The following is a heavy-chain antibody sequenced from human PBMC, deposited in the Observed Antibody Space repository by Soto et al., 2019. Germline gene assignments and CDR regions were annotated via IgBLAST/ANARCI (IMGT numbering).Heavy chain of an antibody. J-gene: IGHJ6*02. V-gene: IGHV1-69*01. CDR3: ARTVLRYFDRYYYYGMDV. D-gene: IGHD3-9*01. CDR2: IIPIFGTA. CDR1: GGTFSSYA. Sequence: QVQLVQSGAEVKKPGSSVKVSCKASGGTFSSYAISWVRQAPGQGLEWMGGIIPIFGTANYAQKFPGRVTISADECTSTAYMELSSLRSEDTAVYYCARTVLRYFDRYYYYGMDVWGQGTTVTVSS.